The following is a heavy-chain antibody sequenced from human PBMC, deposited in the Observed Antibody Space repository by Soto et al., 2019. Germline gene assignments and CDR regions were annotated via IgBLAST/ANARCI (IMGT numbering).Heavy chain of an antibody. CDR2: ICGCNGNT. CDR3: ARGLGVAVNTPFGY. D-gene: IGHD6-19*01. Sequence: QVHLVQSGAEVKKPGASVKVSCKASGNTFPSYIMHWVRRAPRQRLEWMGWICGCNGNTKYSQKFQGRVTITRDTSASTVYMELSSLTSEDTAVYYCARGLGVAVNTPFGYWGQGTLVTVSS. CDR1: GNTFPSYI. V-gene: IGHV1-3*01. J-gene: IGHJ4*02.